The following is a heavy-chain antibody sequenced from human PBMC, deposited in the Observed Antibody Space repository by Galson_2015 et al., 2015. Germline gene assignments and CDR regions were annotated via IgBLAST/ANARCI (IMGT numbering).Heavy chain of an antibody. Sequence: SVKVSCKASGGTFSSYAISWVRQAPGQGPEWMGGIIPVFGRANYAQNFQGRVTITADESTRIAYMELSSLRSEDTAVYYCARDSGRGWYGMDVWGQGTTVTVSS. CDR1: GGTFSSYA. CDR2: IIPVFGRA. J-gene: IGHJ6*02. V-gene: IGHV1-69*13. D-gene: IGHD2-15*01. CDR3: ARDSGRGWYGMDV.